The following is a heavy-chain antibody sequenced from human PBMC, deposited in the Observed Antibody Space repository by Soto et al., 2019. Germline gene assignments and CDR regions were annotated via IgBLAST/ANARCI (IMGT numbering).Heavy chain of an antibody. CDR2: IYYSGST. J-gene: IGHJ6*02. CDR1: GGSISSYY. CDR3: ARVQAPRYDFWSGYYLPLGYGMDV. Sequence: SETLPLTCTVSGGSISSYYWSWIRQPPGKGLEWIGFIYYSGSTNHNPSLKSRVTISVDTSKNQFSLKLSSVTAADTAVYYCARVQAPRYDFWSGYYLPLGYGMDVWGQGTTVTVSS. D-gene: IGHD3-3*01. V-gene: IGHV4-59*01.